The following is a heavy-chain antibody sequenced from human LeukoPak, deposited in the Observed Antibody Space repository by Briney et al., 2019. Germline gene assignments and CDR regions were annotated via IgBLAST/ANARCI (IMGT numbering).Heavy chain of an antibody. J-gene: IGHJ4*02. CDR2: VYYSGDS. Sequence: PSETLSLTCSVSGGSPSGFYWSWIRQPPAKGLEWIGYVYYSGDSNYNPSLKSRVSMSLDTSKNQVSLRLSSVTAADTAVYYCARHPFSTPFDYWGRGTLVTVSS. CDR1: GGSPSGFY. V-gene: IGHV4-59*08. CDR3: ARHPFSTPFDY.